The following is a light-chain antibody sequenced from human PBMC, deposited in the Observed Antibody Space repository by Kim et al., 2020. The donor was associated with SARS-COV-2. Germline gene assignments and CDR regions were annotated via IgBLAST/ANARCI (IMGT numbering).Light chain of an antibody. CDR2: GRN. CDR3: NSRDTSGYLWV. CDR1: SLRSYY. Sequence: SSELSQDPAVSVAMGQTVRITCQGDSLRSYYASWYQQKPGQAPVVVMYGRNKRPSGIPDRFSGSSSGNTASLTITGAQAEDEADYYCNSRDTSGYLWVFG. J-gene: IGLJ3*02. V-gene: IGLV3-19*01.